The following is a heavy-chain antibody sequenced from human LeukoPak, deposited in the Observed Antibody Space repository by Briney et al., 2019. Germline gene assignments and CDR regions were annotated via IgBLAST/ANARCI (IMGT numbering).Heavy chain of an antibody. V-gene: IGHV4-4*02. CDR2: IHHSGTT. CDR3: ATRDESRTDVTPCDH. J-gene: IGHJ4*02. Sequence: GSLRLSCAASGFTFSNAWMSWVRQPPGKGLEWIGEIHHSGTTNYNPSLMPRVTISVDKSRNQFSLDLTSVTGADTAVYYCATRDESRTDVTPCDHWGQGALVTVSS. D-gene: IGHD5-24*01. CDR1: GFTFSNAW.